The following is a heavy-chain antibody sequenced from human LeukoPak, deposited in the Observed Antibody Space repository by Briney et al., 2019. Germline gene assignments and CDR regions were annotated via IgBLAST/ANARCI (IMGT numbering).Heavy chain of an antibody. V-gene: IGHV1-69*05. D-gene: IGHD5-12*01. CDR2: IIPIFGTA. CDR1: GYTFTGYY. J-gene: IGHJ6*03. CDR3: ARGEGSGDERDYYYYYMDV. Sequence: SVKVSCKASGYTFTGYYMHWVRQAPGQGLEWMGRIIPIFGTANCAQKFQGRVTITTDESTSTAYMELSSLRSEDTAVYYCARGEGSGDERDYYYYYMDVWGKGTTVTVSS.